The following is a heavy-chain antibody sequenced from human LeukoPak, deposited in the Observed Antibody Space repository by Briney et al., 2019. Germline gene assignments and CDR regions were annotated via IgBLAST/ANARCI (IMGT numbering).Heavy chain of an antibody. CDR3: ARVVTAMVPGGYYYGMDV. CDR2: INPNSGGT. Sequence: GASVKVSYKASGYTFTGYYMHWVRQAPGQGLEWMGWINPNSGGTNYAQKFQGRVTMTRDTSISTAYMELSRLRSDDTAVYYCARVVTAMVPGGYYYGMDVWGQGTTVTVSS. CDR1: GYTFTGYY. J-gene: IGHJ6*02. D-gene: IGHD5-18*01. V-gene: IGHV1-2*02.